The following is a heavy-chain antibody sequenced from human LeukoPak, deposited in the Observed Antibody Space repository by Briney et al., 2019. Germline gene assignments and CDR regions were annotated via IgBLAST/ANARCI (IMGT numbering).Heavy chain of an antibody. D-gene: IGHD5-18*01. CDR1: GFTFSSYS. V-gene: IGHV3-21*01. Sequence: GGSLRLSCAASGFTFSSYSMNWVRQAPGKGLEWASSISSSSSYIYYADSVKGRFTISRDNAKNSLYLQMNSLRAEDTAVYYCARGPKLGGYSYGPIDYWGQGTLVTVSS. CDR2: ISSSSSYI. CDR3: ARGPKLGGYSYGPIDY. J-gene: IGHJ4*02.